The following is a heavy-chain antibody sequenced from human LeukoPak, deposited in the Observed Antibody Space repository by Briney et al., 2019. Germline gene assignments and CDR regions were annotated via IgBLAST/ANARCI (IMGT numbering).Heavy chain of an antibody. J-gene: IGHJ4*02. CDR2: IYHSGST. Sequence: KSSETLSLTCTVSGGSISSGGYYWSWIRQPPGKGLEWIGYIYHSGSTYYNPSLKSRVTISVDRSKDQFSLKLSSVTAADTAVYYCARGPEIRFLEVAFDYWGQGTLVTVSS. D-gene: IGHD3-3*01. CDR3: ARGPEIRFLEVAFDY. CDR1: GGSISSGGYY. V-gene: IGHV4-30-2*01.